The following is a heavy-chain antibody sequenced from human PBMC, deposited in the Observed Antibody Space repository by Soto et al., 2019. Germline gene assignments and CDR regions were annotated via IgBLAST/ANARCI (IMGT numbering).Heavy chain of an antibody. CDR3: ARGSLVRDAFDI. Sequence: ESGGGVVQPGRSLRLSCAASGFTFSSYAMHWVRQAPGKGLEWVAVISYDGSNKYYADSVKGRFTISRDNSKNTLYLQMNSLRAEDTAVYYCARGSLVRDAFDIWGQGTMVTVSS. V-gene: IGHV3-30-3*01. D-gene: IGHD6-13*01. CDR1: GFTFSSYA. CDR2: ISYDGSNK. J-gene: IGHJ3*02.